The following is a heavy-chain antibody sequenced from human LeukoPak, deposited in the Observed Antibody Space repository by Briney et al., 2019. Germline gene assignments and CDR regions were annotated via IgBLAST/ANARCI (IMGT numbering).Heavy chain of an antibody. D-gene: IGHD2-2*01. CDR1: GGSISSGGYY. CDR2: IYYNGST. Sequence: SQTLSLTCTVSGGSISSGGYYWSWIRQHPGKGLEWIGYIYYNGSTYYNPSLKSRVTISVDTSKNQFSLKLSSVTAADTAVYYCARELPAAMPGWFDPWGQGTLVTVSS. V-gene: IGHV4-31*03. CDR3: ARELPAAMPGWFDP. J-gene: IGHJ5*02.